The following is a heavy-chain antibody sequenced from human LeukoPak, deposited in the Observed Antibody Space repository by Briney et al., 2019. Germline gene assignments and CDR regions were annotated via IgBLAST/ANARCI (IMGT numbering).Heavy chain of an antibody. J-gene: IGHJ5*02. CDR3: ARALSARGVIPESNWFDP. Sequence: GGSLRLSCAASGFSFSRYWMSWVRQAPGKGLEWVANIKEDGSEKYYVDSVKGRFTISRDNAKNSLYLQMNSLRAEDTAVYYCARALSARGVIPESNWFDPWGQGTLVTVSS. CDR1: GFSFSRYW. D-gene: IGHD3-10*01. CDR2: IKEDGSEK. V-gene: IGHV3-7*01.